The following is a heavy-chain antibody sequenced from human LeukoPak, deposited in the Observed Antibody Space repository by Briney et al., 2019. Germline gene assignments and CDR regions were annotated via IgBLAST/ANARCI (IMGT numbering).Heavy chain of an antibody. CDR2: IIPIFGTA. V-gene: IGHV1-69*13. J-gene: IGHJ5*02. CDR3: ARDMCSITSCPSYTGWFDP. Sequence: SVKVSCKASGGTFSSYAISWVRQAPGQGLEWMGGIIPIFGTANYAQKFQGRVTITADESTSTAYMELSSLRSEDTAVYYCARDMCSITSCPSYTGWFDPWGQGTLVTVSS. CDR1: GGTFSSYA. D-gene: IGHD2-2*01.